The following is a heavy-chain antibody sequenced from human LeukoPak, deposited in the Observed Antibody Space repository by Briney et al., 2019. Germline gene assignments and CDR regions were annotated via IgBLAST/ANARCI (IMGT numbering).Heavy chain of an antibody. V-gene: IGHV3-23*01. J-gene: IGHJ4*02. Sequence: GGSLRLSCAASGFTFSSYAMSWVRQAPGKGLEWVSAISGSGGSTYYADSVKGRFTISRDNSKNTLSLQMNSLRAEDTAVYYCAKDSRGYDKPFDHWGQGTLVTVSS. D-gene: IGHD5-12*01. CDR3: AKDSRGYDKPFDH. CDR2: ISGSGGST. CDR1: GFTFSSYA.